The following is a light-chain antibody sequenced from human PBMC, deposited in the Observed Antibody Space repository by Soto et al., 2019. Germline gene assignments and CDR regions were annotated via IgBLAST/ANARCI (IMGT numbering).Light chain of an antibody. V-gene: IGKV3-20*01. CDR1: QTVRNNY. CDR3: QQYGSSPLT. CDR2: DAS. Sequence: EFVLTQSPGTLSLSPGERATLSGRSSQTVRNNYLAWYQQKPGQAPRLLIYDASSRATGITDRFSGSGSGADFTLTISRLEPEDFAVYYCQQYGSSPLTVGGGTQVEIK. J-gene: IGKJ4*01.